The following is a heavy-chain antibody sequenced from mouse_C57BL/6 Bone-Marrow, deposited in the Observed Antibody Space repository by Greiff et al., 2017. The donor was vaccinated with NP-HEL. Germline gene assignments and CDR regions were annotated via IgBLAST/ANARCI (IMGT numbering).Heavy chain of an antibody. V-gene: IGHV5-12*01. J-gene: IGHJ4*01. CDR3: ARHGGVTRNYAMDY. Sequence: EVMLVESGGGLVQPGGSLKLSCAASGFTFSDYYMYWVRQTPEKRLEWVAYISNGGGSTYYPDTVKGRFTISRDNAKNTLYLQMSRLKSEDTAMYYCARHGGVTRNYAMDYWGQGTSVTVSS. CDR1: GFTFSDYY. CDR2: ISNGGGST. D-gene: IGHD2-2*01.